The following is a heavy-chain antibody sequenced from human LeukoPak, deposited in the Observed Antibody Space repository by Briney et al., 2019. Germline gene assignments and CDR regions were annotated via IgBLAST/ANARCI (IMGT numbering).Heavy chain of an antibody. D-gene: IGHD4-23*01. V-gene: IGHV3-74*03. Sequence: GGSLRLSCAASGFSFSGSWMHWVRQAPAQGLVWVSRINSDGSTTTYADSVQGRFTISRDNAKNTLYLHMNSLRAEDTAVYYCIRGLGGGSDYWGLGTLVTVTS. J-gene: IGHJ4*02. CDR3: IRGLGGGSDY. CDR2: INSDGSTT. CDR1: GFSFSGSW.